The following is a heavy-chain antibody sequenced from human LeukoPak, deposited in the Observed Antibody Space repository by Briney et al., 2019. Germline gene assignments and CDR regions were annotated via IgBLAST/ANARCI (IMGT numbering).Heavy chain of an antibody. CDR1: GGTFSSYA. CDR2: IIPIFGTA. J-gene: IGHJ4*02. Sequence: ASVKVSCKASGGTFSSYAISWVRQAPGQGLEWIGRIIPIFGTANYAQKFQGRVTITTDESTSTAYMELSSLRSEDTAVYYCAREGYDYVWGSTKSFDYWGQGTLVTVSS. D-gene: IGHD3-16*01. CDR3: AREGYDYVWGSTKSFDY. V-gene: IGHV1-69*05.